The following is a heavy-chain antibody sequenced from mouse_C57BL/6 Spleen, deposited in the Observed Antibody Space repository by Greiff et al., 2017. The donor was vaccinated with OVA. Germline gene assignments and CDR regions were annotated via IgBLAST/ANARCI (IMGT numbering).Heavy chain of an antibody. Sequence: QVQLQQPGAELVKPGASVKLSCKASGYTFTSYWMHWVKQSPGQGLEWIGMIHPNSGSTNYNEKFKSKATLTVDKSSSTAYMQLSSLTSEDSAVYYWARERSWDGGFAYWGQGTLVTVS. V-gene: IGHV1-64*01. CDR1: GYTFTSYW. CDR2: IHPNSGST. J-gene: IGHJ3*01. D-gene: IGHD4-1*01. CDR3: ARERSWDGGFAY.